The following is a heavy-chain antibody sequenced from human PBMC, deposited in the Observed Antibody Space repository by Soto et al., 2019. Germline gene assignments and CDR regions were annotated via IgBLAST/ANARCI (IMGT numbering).Heavy chain of an antibody. Sequence: ASVKVSCKASGYTFTSYYMHWVRQAPGQGLEWMGIINPSGGSTSYAQKFQGRVTMTRDTSTSTVYMELSSLRSEDTAVYYCARDGENSSGWYSWFDHWGQGTLVTVSS. CDR3: ARDGENSSGWYSWFDH. CDR2: INPSGGST. D-gene: IGHD6-13*01. V-gene: IGHV1-46*01. J-gene: IGHJ5*02. CDR1: GYTFTSYY.